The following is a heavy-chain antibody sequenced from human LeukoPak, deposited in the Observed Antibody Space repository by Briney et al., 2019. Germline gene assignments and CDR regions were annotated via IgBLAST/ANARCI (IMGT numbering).Heavy chain of an antibody. CDR3: ARDPKQQLVLLAFDI. V-gene: IGHV1-69*04. J-gene: IGHJ3*02. CDR2: IIPILGIA. Sequence: SVKVSCKASGFSFTSFGFSWVRQAPGQGLEWMGRIIPILGIANYAQKFQGRVTITADKSTSTAYMELSSLRSEDTAVYYCARDPKQQLVLLAFDIWGQGTMVTVSS. D-gene: IGHD6-13*01. CDR1: GFSFTSFG.